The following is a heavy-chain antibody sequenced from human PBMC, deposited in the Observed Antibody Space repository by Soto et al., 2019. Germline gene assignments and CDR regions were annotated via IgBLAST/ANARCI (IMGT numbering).Heavy chain of an antibody. J-gene: IGHJ4*02. D-gene: IGHD2-8*01. V-gene: IGHV3-23*01. CDR1: GFTFSSYA. Sequence: PGGSLRLSCAASGFTFSSYAMSWVRQAPGKGLEWVSAISGSGGSTYYADSVKGGFTISRDNSKNTLYLQMNSLRAEDTAVYSCAKVAEGGVLGPFDYWGQGTLVTVSS. CDR3: AKVAEGGVLGPFDY. CDR2: ISGSGGST.